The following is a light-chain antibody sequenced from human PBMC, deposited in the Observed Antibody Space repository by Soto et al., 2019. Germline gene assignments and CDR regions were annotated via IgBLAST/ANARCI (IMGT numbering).Light chain of an antibody. CDR2: AAS. Sequence: DIPMTQSPSSLSASVGDRVTITCRASQSISSYLNWYQQKPGKAPKFLIYAASSLQSGVPSRFSGSGSGTDFTLTISSLQPEDFATYYCQQTYSVPWTFGQGTKVEIK. CDR3: QQTYSVPWT. J-gene: IGKJ1*01. V-gene: IGKV1-39*01. CDR1: QSISSY.